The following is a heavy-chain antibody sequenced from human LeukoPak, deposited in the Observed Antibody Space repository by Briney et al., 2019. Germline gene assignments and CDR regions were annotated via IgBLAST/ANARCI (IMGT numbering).Heavy chain of an antibody. Sequence: GGSLRLSCAASGFTFSSYAMHWVRQAPGKGLEWVAGISYDGSNNYYADSVKGRFTISRDNSKNTLFLQMNSLRGEDTAGYYCSRESTVTTGSYNWFDRWGNGTIVTVSS. V-gene: IGHV3-30*04. CDR3: SRESTVTTGSYNWFDR. J-gene: IGHJ5*02. CDR2: ISYDGSNN. CDR1: GFTFSSYA. D-gene: IGHD4-17*01.